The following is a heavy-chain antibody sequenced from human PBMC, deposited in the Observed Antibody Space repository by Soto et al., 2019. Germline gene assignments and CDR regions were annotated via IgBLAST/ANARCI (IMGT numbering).Heavy chain of an antibody. J-gene: IGHJ4*02. CDR1: GFTFSSYW. CDR2: IKQDGSEK. Sequence: EVQLVESGGGLVQPGGSLRLSCAASGFTFSSYWMTWVRQAPGKGLEWVANIKQDGSEKYYVDSVKGRFTISRDNAETSLYLQMNSLRAEDTAVYYCARVGRSSGSLGYWGQGTLVNVSS. CDR3: ARVGRSSGSLGY. D-gene: IGHD6-19*01. V-gene: IGHV3-7*01.